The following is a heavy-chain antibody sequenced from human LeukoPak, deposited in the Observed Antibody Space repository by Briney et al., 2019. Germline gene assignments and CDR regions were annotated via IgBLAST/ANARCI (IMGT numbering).Heavy chain of an antibody. J-gene: IGHJ4*02. CDR2: TRNKANSYTT. CDR1: GFTFSDHY. CDR3: ARGDDFWSGYLFDY. Sequence: GGSLRLSCAASGFTFSDHYMDWVRQAPGKGLEWDGRTRNKANSYTTEYAASVKGRFTISRDDSKNSLYLQMNSLKTEDTAVYYCARGDDFWSGYLFDYWGQGTLVTVSS. V-gene: IGHV3-72*01. D-gene: IGHD3-3*01.